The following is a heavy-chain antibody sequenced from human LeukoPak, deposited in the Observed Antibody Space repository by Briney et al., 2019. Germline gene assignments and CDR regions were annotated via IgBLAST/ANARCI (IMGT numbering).Heavy chain of an antibody. J-gene: IGHJ4*02. V-gene: IGHV3-30-3*01. D-gene: IGHD4-23*01. Sequence: GGSLRLSCAVSGFTFTNYWMTWVRQAPGKGLEWVAVISYDGSNKYYADSVKGRFTISRDNSKNTLYLQMNSLRAEDTAVYYCARDYDGNLEYWGQGTPVTVSS. CDR2: ISYDGSNK. CDR3: ARDYDGNLEY. CDR1: GFTFTNYW.